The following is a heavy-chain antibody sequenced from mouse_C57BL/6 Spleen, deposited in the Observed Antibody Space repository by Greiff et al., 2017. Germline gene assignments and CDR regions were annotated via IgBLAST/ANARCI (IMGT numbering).Heavy chain of an antibody. CDR1: GFTFSDYG. CDR3: ARGGSSYSYAMDY. D-gene: IGHD1-1*01. Sequence: DVMLVESGGGLVKPGGSLKLSCAASGFTFSDYGMHWVRQAPEKGLEWVAYISSGSSTIYYADTVKGRFTISRDNAKNTLFLQMTSLRSEDTAMYYCARGGSSYSYAMDYWGQGTSVTVSS. CDR2: ISSGSSTI. V-gene: IGHV5-17*01. J-gene: IGHJ4*01.